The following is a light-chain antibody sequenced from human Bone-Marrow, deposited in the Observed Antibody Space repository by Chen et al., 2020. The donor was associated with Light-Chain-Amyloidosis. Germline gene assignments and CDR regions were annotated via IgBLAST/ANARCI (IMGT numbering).Light chain of an antibody. CDR3: QSADSSDTYVI. Sequence: SLDLTQTPAVSVSPGQTARITCAGDTLPTQYTYWYQRKPGQAPQPVIYKESQRPSGITERFSGSSSGTIFTLTISGVQAEDEADYYCQSADSSDTYVIFGGGTKLTVL. CDR1: TLPTQY. V-gene: IGLV3-25*03. CDR2: KES. J-gene: IGLJ2*01.